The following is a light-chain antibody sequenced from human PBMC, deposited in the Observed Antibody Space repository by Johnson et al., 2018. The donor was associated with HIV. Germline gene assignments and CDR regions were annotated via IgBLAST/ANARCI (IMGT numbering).Light chain of an antibody. J-gene: IGLJ1*01. V-gene: IGLV1-51*01. Sequence: QSVLTQPPSVSAAPGQKVTISCSGNSCDIENNYVSSHHQLPGTAPKLLFYENNKRPSGIPDRFSGSKSGTSATLGITGLQTGDEADYYGGTWDSSLSENVFGTGTKVTVL. CDR1: SCDIENNY. CDR3: GTWDSSLSENV. CDR2: ENN.